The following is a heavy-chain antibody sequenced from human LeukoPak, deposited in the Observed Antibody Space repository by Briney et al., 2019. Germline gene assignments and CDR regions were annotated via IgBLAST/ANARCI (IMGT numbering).Heavy chain of an antibody. J-gene: IGHJ1*01. V-gene: IGHV3-23*01. CDR1: GLTFSSHW. D-gene: IGHD3-22*01. CDR2: ISGTGGST. CDR3: AKTSITMIVVVRTYFQH. Sequence: GGSLRLSCAAPGLTFSSHWMHWVRQAPGKGLEWVSTISGTGGSTYYADSVRGRFTISRDNSKNTLFLQMNSLRAEDTAVYYCAKTSITMIVVVRTYFQHWGQGTLVTVSS.